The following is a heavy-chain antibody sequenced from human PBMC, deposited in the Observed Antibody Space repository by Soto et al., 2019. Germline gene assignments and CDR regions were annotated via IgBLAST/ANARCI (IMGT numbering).Heavy chain of an antibody. CDR2: ISYDGSNK. CDR1: GFTFSSYG. Sequence: QVQLVESGGGVVQPGRSLRLSCAASGFTFSSYGMHWVRQAPGKGLEWVAVISYDGSNKYYADSVKGRFTISRDNSKNSLYLQMNSLRAEDKAVYYCASDLDTAMVTVGMGDYWGQGTLVTVSS. D-gene: IGHD5-18*01. CDR3: ASDLDTAMVTVGMGDY. J-gene: IGHJ4*02. V-gene: IGHV3-30*03.